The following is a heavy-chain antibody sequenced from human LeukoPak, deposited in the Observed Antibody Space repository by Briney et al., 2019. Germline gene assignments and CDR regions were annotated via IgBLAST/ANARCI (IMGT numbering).Heavy chain of an antibody. CDR1: GFTFRSYG. CDR3: ARVAGHDIRGLITNYFDD. Sequence: GGSLRLSCAASGFTFRSYGMQWVRQAPGKGLEWVAIIWYDGSNKYYSDSVKGRFTISRDNSKNTLYLQMNSLGAEDTAVYYCARVAGHDIRGLITNYFDDWGQGTLVTVSS. J-gene: IGHJ4*02. CDR2: IWYDGSNK. V-gene: IGHV3-33*01. D-gene: IGHD3-10*01.